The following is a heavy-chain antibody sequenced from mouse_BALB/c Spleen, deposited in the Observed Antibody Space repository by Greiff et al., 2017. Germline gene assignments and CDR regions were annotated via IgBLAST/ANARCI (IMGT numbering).Heavy chain of an antibody. V-gene: IGHV1-5*01. D-gene: IGHD1-2*01. Sequence: VQLQQSGTVLARPGASVKMSCKASGYSFTSYWMHWVKQRPGQGLEWIGAIYPGNSDTSYNQKFKGKAKLTAVTSASTAYMELSSLTNEDSAVYYCTTLRGGGYAMDYWGQGTSVTVSS. CDR3: TTLRGGGYAMDY. CDR1: GYSFTSYW. J-gene: IGHJ4*01. CDR2: IYPGNSDT.